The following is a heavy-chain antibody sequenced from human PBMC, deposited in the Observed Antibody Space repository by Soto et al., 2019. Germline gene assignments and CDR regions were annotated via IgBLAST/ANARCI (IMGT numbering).Heavy chain of an antibody. CDR1: GXTLSNYS. CDR2: ISGNGRIT. Sequence: GSLRLSCDASGXTLSNYSMNWVRQAPGTGLEWVAGISGNGRITHYADSVNGRFTVSRDNSKNTLYLQMRNLRAEDTAMYYCAKTYFDFWSGYYAAAKDDAFDIWGQGTMVTVSS. J-gene: IGHJ3*02. D-gene: IGHD3-3*01. V-gene: IGHV3-23*01. CDR3: AKTYFDFWSGYYAAAKDDAFDI.